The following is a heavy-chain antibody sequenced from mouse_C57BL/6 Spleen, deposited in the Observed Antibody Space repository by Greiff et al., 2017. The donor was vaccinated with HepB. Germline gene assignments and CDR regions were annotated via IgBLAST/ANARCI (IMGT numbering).Heavy chain of an antibody. CDR3: ARGDYGSSWRYFDV. Sequence: QVQLQQSGAELVRPGASVKLSCKASGYTFTDYYINWVKQRPGQGLEWIARIYPGSGNTYYNEKFKGKATLTAEKSSSTAYMQLSSLTSEDSAVYFCARGDYGSSWRYFDVWGTGTTVTVSS. CDR2: IYPGSGNT. CDR1: GYTFTDYY. V-gene: IGHV1-76*01. D-gene: IGHD1-1*01. J-gene: IGHJ1*03.